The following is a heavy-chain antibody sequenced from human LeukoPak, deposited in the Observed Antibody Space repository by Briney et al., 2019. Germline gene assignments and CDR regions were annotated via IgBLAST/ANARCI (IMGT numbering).Heavy chain of an antibody. D-gene: IGHD2-15*01. Sequence: VKVSCKASGGTFSSYAISWVRQAPGQGLEWMGGIIPIFGTANYAQKFQGRVTITADEPTSTAYMELSSLRSEDTAVYYCARVAAVTYYYYYMDVWGKGTTVTVSS. CDR1: GGTFSSYA. CDR3: ARVAAVTYYYYYMDV. V-gene: IGHV1-69*13. CDR2: IIPIFGTA. J-gene: IGHJ6*03.